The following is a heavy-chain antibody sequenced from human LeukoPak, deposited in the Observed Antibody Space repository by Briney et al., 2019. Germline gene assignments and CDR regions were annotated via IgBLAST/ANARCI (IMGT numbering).Heavy chain of an antibody. CDR1: GFTFSSYS. D-gene: IGHD5-18*01. J-gene: IGHJ4*02. Sequence: PGGSLRLSCAASGFTFSSYSMNWVRQAPGKGLEWVSYISSSSSTIYYADSVKGRFTISRDNAKNSPYLQTNSLRDENTAVYYCARDEDTAMGGDMDYWGQGTLVTVSS. CDR2: ISSSSSTI. CDR3: ARDEDTAMGGDMDY. V-gene: IGHV3-48*02.